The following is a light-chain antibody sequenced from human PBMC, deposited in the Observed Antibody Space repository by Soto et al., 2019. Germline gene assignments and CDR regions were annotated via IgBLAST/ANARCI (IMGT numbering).Light chain of an antibody. Sequence: EIVMTRSPSTLSVSPWERATLSCMASQSVSSNLAWYQQKLGQAPRLLIYDASTRATGIPVRFSGSGSGTEFTLTISSLQSEDFGVYYCQQNKDWPGTFGQGTKVDIK. CDR2: DAS. CDR1: QSVSSN. CDR3: QQNKDWPGT. J-gene: IGKJ1*01. V-gene: IGKV3-15*01.